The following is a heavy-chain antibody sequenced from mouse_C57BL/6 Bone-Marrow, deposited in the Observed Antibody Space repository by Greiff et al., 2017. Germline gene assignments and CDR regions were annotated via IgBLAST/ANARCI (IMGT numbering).Heavy chain of an antibody. CDR1: GFNIKDDY. V-gene: IGHV14-4*01. J-gene: IGHJ1*03. CDR2: IDPENGDT. CDR3: TTLVDYHGYFDV. D-gene: IGHD2-4*01. Sequence: EVQLQQSGAELVRPGASVKLSCTASGFNIKDDYMHWVKQRPEQGLEWIGWIDPENGDTEYASKFQGKATMTADASSNTAYLQLSSLTSEDTAVDYCTTLVDYHGYFDVWGRGTTVTVSS.